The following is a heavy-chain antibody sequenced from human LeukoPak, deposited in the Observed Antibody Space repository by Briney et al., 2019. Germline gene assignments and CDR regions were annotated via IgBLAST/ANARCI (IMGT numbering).Heavy chain of an antibody. V-gene: IGHV1-8*03. D-gene: IGHD3-3*01. J-gene: IGHJ6*03. CDR1: GYTFTSYD. CDR3: ASRSITISYYYYMDV. CDR2: MNPDSGNT. Sequence: ASVKVSCKASGYTFTSYDINWVRQATGQGLEWMGWMNPDSGNTGYAQKFQGRVTITRNTSISTAYMELSSLRSEDTAVYYCASRSITISYYYYMDVWGKGTTVTVSS.